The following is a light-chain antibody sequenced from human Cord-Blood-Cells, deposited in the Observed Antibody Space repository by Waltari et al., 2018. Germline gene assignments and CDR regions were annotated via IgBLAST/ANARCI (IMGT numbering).Light chain of an antibody. CDR3: SSYTSSSTLEV. Sequence: QSALTHPASVSGSPGQSITISCTGPSSDVGGYNYVSLYQQHPGKDPKLMIYDVSNRPSGVSNRFSGSKSGNTASLTISGLQAEDEADYYCSSYTSSSTLEVFGGGTKLTVL. CDR1: SSDVGGYNY. J-gene: IGLJ2*01. CDR2: DVS. V-gene: IGLV2-14*01.